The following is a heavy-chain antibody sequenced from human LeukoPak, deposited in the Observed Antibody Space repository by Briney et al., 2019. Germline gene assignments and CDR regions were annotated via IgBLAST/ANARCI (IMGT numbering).Heavy chain of an antibody. V-gene: IGHV4-39*07. CDR2: IYYSGST. CDR1: GGSISSSSYY. D-gene: IGHD3-22*01. J-gene: IGHJ3*02. Sequence: PSETLSLTCTVSGGSISSSSYYWGWIRQPPGKGLEWIGSIYYSGSTYYNPSLKSRVTISVDTSKNQFSLKLSSVTAADTAVYYCARRYYDPQNAFDIWGQGTMVTVSS. CDR3: ARRYYDPQNAFDI.